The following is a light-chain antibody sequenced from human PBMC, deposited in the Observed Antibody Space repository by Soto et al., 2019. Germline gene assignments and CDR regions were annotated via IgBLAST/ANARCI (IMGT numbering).Light chain of an antibody. CDR1: NSYIGNYNY. CDR2: EVN. J-gene: IGLJ1*01. V-gene: IGLV2-8*01. CDR3: SSYAGSSNV. Sequence: QSALTQPRSVSGSPGQSVTISCTGTNSYIGNYNYVSWYQQHPGKAPKVMIYEVNKRPSGVPDRFSGSKSGNTASLTVSGLQAEDEADYYCSSYAGSSNVFGTGTKVTVL.